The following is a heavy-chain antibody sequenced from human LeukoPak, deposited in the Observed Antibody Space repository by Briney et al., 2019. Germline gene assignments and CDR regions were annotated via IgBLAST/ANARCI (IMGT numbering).Heavy chain of an antibody. J-gene: IGHJ6*03. D-gene: IGHD6-6*01. CDR1: GFTFSSYG. CDR3: AKDPQDSSSSPYYYYCMDV. V-gene: IGHV3-30*02. CDR2: IRYDGSNK. Sequence: GGSLRLSCAASGFTFSSYGMHWVRQAPGKGLEWVAFIRYDGSNKYYADSVKGRFTISRDNSKNTLYLQMNSLRAEDTAVYYCAKDPQDSSSSPYYYYCMDVWGKGTTVTVSS.